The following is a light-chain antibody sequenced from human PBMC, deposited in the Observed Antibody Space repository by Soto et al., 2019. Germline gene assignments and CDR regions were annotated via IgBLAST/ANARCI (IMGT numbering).Light chain of an antibody. CDR2: DVA. CDR3: VSYTSSTTYV. V-gene: IGLV2-14*03. CDR1: SCDVGGSNF. Sequence: QSVLTQPASVSDSPGQSITISCTGTSCDVGGSNFVSWYQQHPGKPPKLIIYDVANRPSGVSNRFSGSKSGSTASLIISRLQTEDEADYYCVSYTSSTTYVFGTGTQLTVL. J-gene: IGLJ1*01.